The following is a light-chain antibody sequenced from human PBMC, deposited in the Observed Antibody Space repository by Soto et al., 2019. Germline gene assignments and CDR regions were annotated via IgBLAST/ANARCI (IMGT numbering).Light chain of an antibody. CDR3: QQRSNWPPYT. V-gene: IGKV3-11*01. J-gene: IGKJ2*01. CDR1: QSVSSY. Sequence: EIVLTQSPATLSLSPGERATLSCRASQSVSSYLAWYQQKPGQAPRLLIYDASNRATGIPARFSGSGSGTDVTITSSSLEPEDFAVYYWQQRSNWPPYTFGQGTKLEIK. CDR2: DAS.